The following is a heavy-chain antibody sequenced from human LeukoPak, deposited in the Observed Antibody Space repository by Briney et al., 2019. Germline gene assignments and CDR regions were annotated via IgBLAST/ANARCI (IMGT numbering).Heavy chain of an antibody. D-gene: IGHD3/OR15-3a*01. CDR1: GYTFTGYY. CDR2: INPNSGGT. V-gene: IGHV1-2*02. Sequence: GASVKISCKASGYTFTGYYMHWVRQAPGQGLEWMGWINPNSGGTNYAQKFQGRVTMTRDTSISTAYMELSSLRSDDTAVYYRPGSDGFLDPHRWFDPWSQGTLVTVSS. CDR3: PGSDGFLDPHRWFDP. J-gene: IGHJ5*02.